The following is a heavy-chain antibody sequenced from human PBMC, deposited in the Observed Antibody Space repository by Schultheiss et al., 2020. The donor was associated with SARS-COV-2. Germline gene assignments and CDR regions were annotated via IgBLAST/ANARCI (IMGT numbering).Heavy chain of an antibody. CDR2: IWYDGSNK. J-gene: IGHJ4*02. CDR3: ATSAAGLDY. D-gene: IGHD2-2*01. V-gene: IGHV3-33*01. Sequence: GGSLRLSCTASGFTFGDYAMSWVRQAPGKGLEWVAVIWYDGSNKYYADSVKGRFTISRDNAKNSLYLQMNSLRAEDTAVYYCATSAAGLDYWGQGTLVTVSS. CDR1: GFTFGDYA.